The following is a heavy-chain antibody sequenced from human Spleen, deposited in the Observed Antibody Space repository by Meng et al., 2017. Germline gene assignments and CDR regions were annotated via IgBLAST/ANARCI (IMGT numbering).Heavy chain of an antibody. Sequence: QVALVESGAEVTNPGPSGKLTCKPAGYIFTTYGLRLVRQAPGKGLDVKGRTDPRSGDTQYAQNFQGRVLTTRDKSISTTYMELSGLRSDDTAMYYCARDEDISAAGKLFGDYWGQGTLVTVSS. V-gene: IGHV1-2*06. CDR2: TDPRSGDT. CDR1: GYIFTTYG. CDR3: ARDEDISAAGKLFGDY. J-gene: IGHJ4*02. D-gene: IGHD6-25*01.